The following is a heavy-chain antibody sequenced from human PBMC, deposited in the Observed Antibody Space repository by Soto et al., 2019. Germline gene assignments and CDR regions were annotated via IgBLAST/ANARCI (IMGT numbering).Heavy chain of an antibody. CDR3: ARTPPLSSSSCSQEFDY. Sequence: PGESLKISCKGSGYSFPNYWIAWVRQMPGKGLEWMGLIFPGDSDTRYSPSFQGQVTISVDKSINTAYLQWNSLRASDTAIYYCARTPPLSSSSCSQEFDYWGRGTLVTVSS. D-gene: IGHD6-13*01. V-gene: IGHV5-51*01. J-gene: IGHJ4*02. CDR1: GYSFPNYW. CDR2: IFPGDSDT.